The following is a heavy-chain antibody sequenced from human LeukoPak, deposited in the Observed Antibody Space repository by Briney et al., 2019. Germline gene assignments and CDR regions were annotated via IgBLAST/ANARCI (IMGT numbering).Heavy chain of an antibody. V-gene: IGHV4-39*01. CDR1: GGSISSSSYY. J-gene: IGHJ4*02. D-gene: IGHD6-19*01. CDR2: IYYSGST. Sequence: PSETLSLTCTVSGGSISSSSYYWGWIRQPPGKGLEWIGSIYYSGSTYYNPSLKSRVTISVDTSKNQFSLKLSSVTAADTAVYYCARQSESSGWYVGYYFDYWGQGTLVTVSS. CDR3: ARQSESSGWYVGYYFDY.